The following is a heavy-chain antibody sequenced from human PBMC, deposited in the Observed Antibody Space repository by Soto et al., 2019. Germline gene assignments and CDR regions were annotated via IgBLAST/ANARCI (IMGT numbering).Heavy chain of an antibody. V-gene: IGHV3-23*01. CDR1: GFIFSSYD. J-gene: IGHJ5*02. D-gene: IGHD2-8*02. CDR3: STDWRLVLVAENYWYL. CDR2: INGSDSST. Sequence: EVQLLESGGGLVQPGGSLRLSCAASGFIFSSYDMSWVRQAPGKGLEWVSGINGSDSSTYYADSVKGRFTISRDNSKSTLYLQMNSLRDEDTAVYYCSTDWRLVLVAENYWYLWGQGTLFTVS.